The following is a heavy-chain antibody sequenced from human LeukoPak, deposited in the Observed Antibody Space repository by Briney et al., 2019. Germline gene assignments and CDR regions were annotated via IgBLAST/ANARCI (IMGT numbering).Heavy chain of an antibody. J-gene: IGHJ6*03. CDR2: IKQDGSEK. Sequence: PGGSLRLSCAASGLTFSSYWMSWVRQAPGKGLEWVANIKQDGSEKYYVDSVKGRFTISRDNAKNSLYLQMNSLRAEDTAVYYCARVTVGATNYYYYYMDVWGKGTTVTVSS. V-gene: IGHV3-7*01. CDR1: GLTFSSYW. CDR3: ARVTVGATNYYYYYMDV. D-gene: IGHD1-26*01.